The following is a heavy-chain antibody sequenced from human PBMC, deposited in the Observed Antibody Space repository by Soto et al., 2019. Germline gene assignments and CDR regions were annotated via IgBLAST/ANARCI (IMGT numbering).Heavy chain of an antibody. J-gene: IGHJ1*01. CDR2: LIGSGGST. CDR3: AQETGSSSWDERFFQH. D-gene: IGHD2-2*01. CDR1: GFTFSSYA. Sequence: GGSLRLSFAASGFTFSSYAMSWVRQAPGKGLEWVSVLIGSGGSTYYADSVKGRFTISRDNSKNTLYLQMNSLRAEDTAVYYCAQETGSSSWDERFFQHWGQGTLVTVSS. V-gene: IGHV3-23*01.